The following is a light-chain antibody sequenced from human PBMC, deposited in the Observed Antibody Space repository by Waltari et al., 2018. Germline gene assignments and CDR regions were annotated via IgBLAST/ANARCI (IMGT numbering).Light chain of an antibody. CDR3: HQHYSTLTWT. Sequence: DIGMPKPPDSLAVPLGARATIHCKSSRVFLHASNNKNNFAGYQQKTGQPPKLLIYWEASREAGVPDRSSGGRSATDYTLPISSRQAEDVAVYYYHQHYSTLTWTFGQGTKVEIK. CDR1: RVFLHASNNKNN. CDR2: WEA. J-gene: IGKJ1*01. V-gene: IGKV4-1*01.